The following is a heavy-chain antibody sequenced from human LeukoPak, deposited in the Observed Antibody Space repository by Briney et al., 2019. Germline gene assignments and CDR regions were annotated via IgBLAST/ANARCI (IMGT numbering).Heavy chain of an antibody. CDR1: GFTFSSYW. D-gene: IGHD4-23*01. V-gene: IGHV3-7*03. J-gene: IGHJ4*02. CDR3: ARGTPKSMTTVAPFDY. Sequence: GGSLRLSCAASGFTFSSYWMNWARQAPGKGLEWVASINHNGNVNYYVDSVKGRFTISRDNSENTLYLQMNSLRAEDTAVYFCARGTPKSMTTVAPFDYWGQGTLVTVSS. CDR2: INHNGNVN.